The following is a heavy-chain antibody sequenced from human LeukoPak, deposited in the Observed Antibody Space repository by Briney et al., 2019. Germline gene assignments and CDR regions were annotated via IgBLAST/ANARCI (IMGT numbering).Heavy chain of an antibody. Sequence: PGGSLRLSCAASGFTFSTYSMNWVRQAPGKGLEWVSSISRSGTYINYADSVKGRFTISRDNAQNSLYLQMNSLRAEDTAVYYCARVSVGNDYGSGSYDSWGQGTLVTVSS. CDR3: ARVSVGNDYGSGSYDS. CDR2: ISRSGTYI. J-gene: IGHJ4*02. V-gene: IGHV3-21*01. D-gene: IGHD3-10*01. CDR1: GFTFSTYS.